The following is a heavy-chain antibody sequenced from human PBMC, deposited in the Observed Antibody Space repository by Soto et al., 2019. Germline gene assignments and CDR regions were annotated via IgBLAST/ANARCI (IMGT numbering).Heavy chain of an antibody. J-gene: IGHJ4*02. CDR1: GYTFTSYD. V-gene: IGHV1-8*01. CDR2: MNSNSDNT. D-gene: IGHD3-22*01. CDR3: ARELAMIVDN. Sequence: QVQLVQSGAEVKKPGASVKVSCKASGYTFTSYDVNWVRQATGQGLEWMGWMNSNSDNTGYAQKFQGRVTMTRNTSISTAYMELSGLRSEDTAVYYCARELAMIVDNWGQGTLVAVSS.